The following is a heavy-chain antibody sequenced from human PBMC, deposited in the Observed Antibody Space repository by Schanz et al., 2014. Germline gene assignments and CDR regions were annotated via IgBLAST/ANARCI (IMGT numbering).Heavy chain of an antibody. V-gene: IGHV3-23*01. D-gene: IGHD2-21*02. CDR1: GFAFSSYG. CDR3: AKDLGVDCGDGCFNWYFDL. J-gene: IGHJ2*01. Sequence: VHLLESGGGLVEPGGSLRLSCLASGFAFSSYGMNWLRQAPGKGLEWVSVIGVDGTTTYYADSVKGRFTISRDNSRSTMYLQMNSLRAEDTAVYFCAKDLGVDCGDGCFNWYFDLWGRGTLVTVSS. CDR2: IGVDGTTT.